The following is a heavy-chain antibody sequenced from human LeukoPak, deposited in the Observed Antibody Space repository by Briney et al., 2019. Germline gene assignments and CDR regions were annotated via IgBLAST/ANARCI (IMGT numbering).Heavy chain of an antibody. Sequence: GGSLRLACAASGFTFSSYAMSWVCQAPGKGLEWVSAISGSGGSTYYADSVKGRFTISRDNAKNSLYLQMNSLRAEDTAVYYCAREHSGYDFPGRDYYYMDVWGKGTTVTVSS. CDR1: GFTFSSYA. CDR3: AREHSGYDFPGRDYYYMDV. D-gene: IGHD5-12*01. J-gene: IGHJ6*03. CDR2: ISGSGGST. V-gene: IGHV3-23*01.